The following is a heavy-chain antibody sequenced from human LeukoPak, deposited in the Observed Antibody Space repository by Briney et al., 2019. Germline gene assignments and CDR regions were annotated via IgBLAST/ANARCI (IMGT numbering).Heavy chain of an antibody. Sequence: GGSLRLSCAASGFTFSSYSMNWVRQAPGKGLEWVSSISSSSSYIYYADSVKGRFTISRDNAKNTLYLQMNSLRAEDTAMYYCASTITIATPGRYLDYWGQGTLVTVSS. D-gene: IGHD4-11*01. J-gene: IGHJ4*02. V-gene: IGHV3-21*01. CDR1: GFTFSSYS. CDR2: ISSSSSYI. CDR3: ASTITIATPGRYLDY.